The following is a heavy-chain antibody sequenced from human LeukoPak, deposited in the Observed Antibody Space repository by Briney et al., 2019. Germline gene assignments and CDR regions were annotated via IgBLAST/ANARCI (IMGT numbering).Heavy chain of an antibody. J-gene: IGHJ4*02. D-gene: IGHD3-3*01. CDR3: ARDNYDFWSGYYASVGY. CDR2: ISSSSSYI. V-gene: IGHV3-21*01. Sequence: NPGGSLRLSCAASGFTFSSYSMNWVRQAPGKGLEWVSSISSSSSYIYYADSMKGRFTISRDNAKNSLYLQMNSLRAEDTAVYYWARDNYDFWSGYYASVGYWGQGTLVTVSS. CDR1: GFTFSSYS.